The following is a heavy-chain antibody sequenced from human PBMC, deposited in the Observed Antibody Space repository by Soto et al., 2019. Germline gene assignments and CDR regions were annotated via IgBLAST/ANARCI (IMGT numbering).Heavy chain of an antibody. D-gene: IGHD3-16*01. J-gene: IGHJ4*02. V-gene: IGHV3-30-3*01. Sequence: QVQLVESGGGVVQPGRSLRLSCAASGFTFSSYAMHWVRRAPGKGLEWMAVMSYDGSNKYYGDSVKGRFTISRDNSKKTLYLPMNSLRPEDTALYYCARDGGAYWGQGTLVIVSS. CDR3: ARDGGAY. CDR2: MSYDGSNK. CDR1: GFTFSSYA.